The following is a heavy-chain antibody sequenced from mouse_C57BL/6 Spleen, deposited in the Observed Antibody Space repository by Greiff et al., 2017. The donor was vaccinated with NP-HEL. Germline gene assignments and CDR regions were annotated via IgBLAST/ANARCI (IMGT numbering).Heavy chain of an antibody. J-gene: IGHJ2*01. Sequence: EVKLMESGGGLVQPGGSLSLSCAASGFTFTDYYMSWVRQPPGKALEWLGFIRNKANGYTTEYSASVKGRFTISRDNSQSILYLQMNALRAEDSATYYCARYKTNLDYWGQGTTLTVSS. V-gene: IGHV7-3*01. CDR2: IRNKANGYTT. CDR1: GFTFTDYY. D-gene: IGHD1-3*01. CDR3: ARYKTNLDY.